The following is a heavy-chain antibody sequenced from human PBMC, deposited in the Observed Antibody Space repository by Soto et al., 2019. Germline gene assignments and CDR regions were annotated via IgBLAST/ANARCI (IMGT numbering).Heavy chain of an antibody. D-gene: IGHD3-3*01. V-gene: IGHV3-48*03. CDR1: GFTLRSYE. J-gene: IGHJ6*02. CDR2: ISSGGTTI. CDR3: ASLRFLEWLPPGTMDV. Sequence: LRLSCAASGFTLRSYEMTWVRQAPGKGLEWLSYISSGGTTIYYADSVKGRFTISRDNAKNSLYLQMNSLRAEDTAVYYCASLRFLEWLPPGTMDVWGQGTTVTVSS.